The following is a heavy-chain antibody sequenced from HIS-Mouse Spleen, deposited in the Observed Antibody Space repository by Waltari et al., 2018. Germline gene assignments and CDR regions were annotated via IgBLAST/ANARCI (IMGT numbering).Heavy chain of an antibody. CDR1: GGSISSSSYY. CDR2: IQYSGDT. V-gene: IGHV4-39*07. CDR3: AREIPYSSSWYDWYFDL. D-gene: IGHD6-13*01. J-gene: IGHJ2*01. Sequence: QLQLQESGPGLVKPSETLSLTCTVSGGSISSSSYYWGWIRQPPGKGLDWIGSIQYSGDTYSNPSLKSRVTISVDTSKNQFSLKLSSVTAADTAVYYCAREIPYSSSWYDWYFDLWGRGTLVTVSS.